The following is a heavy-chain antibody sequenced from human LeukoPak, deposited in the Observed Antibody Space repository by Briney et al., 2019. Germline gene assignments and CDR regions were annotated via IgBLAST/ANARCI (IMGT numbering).Heavy chain of an antibody. Sequence: PGGSLRLSCAASGFTSSYYWMHWVRQAPGKGLVWVSRINSDGSSTSYADSVKGRFTISRDNAKNTLYLQMNSLRAEDTAVYYCARDRWSGWYPDYWGQGTLVTVSS. V-gene: IGHV3-74*01. CDR3: ARDRWSGWYPDY. J-gene: IGHJ4*02. D-gene: IGHD6-19*01. CDR1: GFTSSYYW. CDR2: INSDGSST.